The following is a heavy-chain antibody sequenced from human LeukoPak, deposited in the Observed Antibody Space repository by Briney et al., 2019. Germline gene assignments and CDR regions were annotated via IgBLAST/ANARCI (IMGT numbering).Heavy chain of an antibody. V-gene: IGHV3-23*01. Sequence: PGGSLRLSCAASGFTFSTYAMSWVRQAPGQGLEWVSAITGSGGSTYYADSVKGRFTISRDNSKNTLYLQMNSLRAEDTAVYYCAKALVGATAHAFDIRGQGTMVTVSS. D-gene: IGHD1-26*01. CDR2: ITGSGGST. J-gene: IGHJ3*02. CDR1: GFTFSTYA. CDR3: AKALVGATAHAFDI.